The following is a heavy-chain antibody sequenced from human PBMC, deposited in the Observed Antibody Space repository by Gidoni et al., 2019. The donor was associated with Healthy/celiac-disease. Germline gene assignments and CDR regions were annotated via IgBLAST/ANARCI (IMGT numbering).Heavy chain of an antibody. CDR3: ARVTTVTTWGY. Sequence: EVQLVESGGGLVQPGGSLRLSCAASGFTFSSYEMNWVRQAPGKGLEWVSYISSSGSTIYYADSVKGRFTISRDNAKNSLYLKMNSLRAEDTAVYYCARVTTVTTWGYWGQGTLVTVSS. CDR1: GFTFSSYE. J-gene: IGHJ4*02. V-gene: IGHV3-48*03. D-gene: IGHD4-17*01. CDR2: ISSSGSTI.